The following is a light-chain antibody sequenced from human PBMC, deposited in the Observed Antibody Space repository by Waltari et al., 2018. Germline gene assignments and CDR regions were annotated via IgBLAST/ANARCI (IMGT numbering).Light chain of an antibody. CDR3: SSYAGSNNYV. Sequence: QSALTQPPSASGSPGQSVTISCTGTSSDVGGYNYVAWHQHHPGKAPKLMIYEVSKRPSGVPDRFSASKSGNTASLTVSGLQAEDEADYYCSSYAGSNNYVFGTGTKVTVL. V-gene: IGLV2-8*01. CDR2: EVS. J-gene: IGLJ1*01. CDR1: SSDVGGYNY.